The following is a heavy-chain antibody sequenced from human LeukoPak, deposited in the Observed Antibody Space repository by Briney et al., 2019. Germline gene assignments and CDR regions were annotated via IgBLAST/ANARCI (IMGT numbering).Heavy chain of an antibody. CDR1: GFTFSSYG. D-gene: IGHD6-13*01. Sequence: GRSLRLSCAASGFTFSSYGMHWVRQAPGKGLEWVAFIRYDGSNKYYADSVKGRFTISRDNSKNTLYLQMNSLRAEDTAVYYCARDSGYSSSWAFDYWGQGTLVTVSS. CDR3: ARDSGYSSSWAFDY. CDR2: IRYDGSNK. J-gene: IGHJ4*02. V-gene: IGHV3-30*02.